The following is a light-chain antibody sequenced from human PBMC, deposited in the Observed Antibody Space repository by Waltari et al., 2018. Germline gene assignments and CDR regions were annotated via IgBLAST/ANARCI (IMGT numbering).Light chain of an antibody. Sequence: QSALTQPASVSGSPGQSITISCPGSSSDVRGDDFVPWYEDHPGQAPKVIIYDVNKRPSGVSDRFSGSKSGNTASLTISGLQAEDEATFYCSSQSTKNGEIFGGGTKVTVL. V-gene: IGLV2-14*03. CDR3: SSQSTKNGEI. CDR1: SSDVRGDDF. CDR2: DVN. J-gene: IGLJ2*01.